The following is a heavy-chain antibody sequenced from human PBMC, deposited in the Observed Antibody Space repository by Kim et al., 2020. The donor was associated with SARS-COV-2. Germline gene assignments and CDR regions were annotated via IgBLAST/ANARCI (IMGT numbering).Heavy chain of an antibody. J-gene: IGHJ3*01. CDR2: INPNGGTT. D-gene: IGHD2-15*01. V-gene: IGHV1-46*01. CDR3: SRDSQDIAVVVAATEPLHF. CDR1: GYAFTKYY. Sequence: ASVKVSCKASGYAFTKYYLHWVRQARGQGLEWMGVINPNGGTTRYAQKFQDRVTMTRDTSTNTIFMELSSLSSDDTAVYFCSRDSQDIAVVVAATEPLHFWGQGSMVIVSS.